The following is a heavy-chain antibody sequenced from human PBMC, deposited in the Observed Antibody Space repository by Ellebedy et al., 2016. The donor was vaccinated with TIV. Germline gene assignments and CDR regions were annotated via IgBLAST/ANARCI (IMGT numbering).Heavy chain of an antibody. CDR2: ITGSGGST. D-gene: IGHD3-3*01. CDR3: VRESQYYDFWSGYFRSLEGHAFDI. Sequence: GGSLRLSCAASGFTFSTYGMCWVRQAPGKGLEWVSAITGSGGSTYYADSVKGRFTISRDNSKSTLYLQMNSLRAEDTAVYYCVRESQYYDFWSGYFRSLEGHAFDIWGQGTMVTVSS. J-gene: IGHJ3*02. V-gene: IGHV3-23*01. CDR1: GFTFSTYG.